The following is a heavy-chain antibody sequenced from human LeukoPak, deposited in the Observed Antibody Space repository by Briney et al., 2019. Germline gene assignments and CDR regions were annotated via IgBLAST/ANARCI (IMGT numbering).Heavy chain of an antibody. CDR2: IYYSGST. D-gene: IGHD6-13*01. CDR3: ARRGQQASRGVFDY. J-gene: IGHJ4*02. Sequence: PSETLSLTCTVSGGSISSSSYYWGWIRQPPGKGLEWIGSIYYSGSTYYNPSLKSRVTISVDTSKNQFSLKLSSVTAADTAVYYCARRGQQASRGVFDYWGQGTLVTVSS. CDR1: GGSISSSSYY. V-gene: IGHV4-39*01.